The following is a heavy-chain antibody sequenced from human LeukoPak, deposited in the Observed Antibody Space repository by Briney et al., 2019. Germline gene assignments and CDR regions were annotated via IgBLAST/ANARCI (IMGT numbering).Heavy chain of an antibody. CDR3: AREGYCSSTSCYGTFDY. CDR2: ISYDGSNK. CDR1: GFTFSSYA. V-gene: IGHV3-30*04. Sequence: GGSLRLSCAASGFTFSSYAMSWVRQVPGKGLEWVAVISYDGSNKYYADSVKGRFTISRDNSKNTLYLQMNSLRAEDTAVYYCAREGYCSSTSCYGTFDYWGQGTLVTVSS. J-gene: IGHJ4*02. D-gene: IGHD2-2*01.